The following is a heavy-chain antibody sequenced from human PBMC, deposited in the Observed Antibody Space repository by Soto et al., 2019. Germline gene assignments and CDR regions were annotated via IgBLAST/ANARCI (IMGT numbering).Heavy chain of an antibody. CDR2: ISYTGRT. Sequence: SETLSLTCTVSGYSITGYYWSWIRQPPGKGLEWIGYISYTGRTNYNPSLKSRVTISVDTSKNQFSLKLSSVTAADTAVFYCAVGSSGFYYIYWGQGIQVTVSS. D-gene: IGHD1-26*01. CDR1: GYSITGYY. CDR3: AVGSSGFYYIY. V-gene: IGHV4-59*08. J-gene: IGHJ4*02.